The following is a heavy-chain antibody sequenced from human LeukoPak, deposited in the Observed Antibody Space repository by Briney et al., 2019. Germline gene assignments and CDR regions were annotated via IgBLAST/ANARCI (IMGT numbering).Heavy chain of an antibody. CDR3: ARDWGAAGLWDY. CDR1: GFTFSNYW. D-gene: IGHD6-13*01. V-gene: IGHV3-7*05. Sequence: GGSLRLSCTSSGFTFSNYWMSWVRQAPGKGLEWVANIKEDGSEKDYVDSVKGRFTISRDNAKNSLYLQMNSLRAEDTAIYYCARDWGAAGLWDYWGQGTLVTVSS. CDR2: IKEDGSEK. J-gene: IGHJ4*02.